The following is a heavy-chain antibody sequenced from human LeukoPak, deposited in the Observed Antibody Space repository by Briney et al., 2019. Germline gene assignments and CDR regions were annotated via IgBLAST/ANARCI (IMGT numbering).Heavy chain of an antibody. J-gene: IGHJ3*02. CDR2: ISYDGSNK. V-gene: IGHV3-30-3*01. Sequence: PGGSLRLSCAASGFTFSSYAMHWVRQAPGKGLEWGAVISYDGSNKYCADSVSGRFTISSANSKNTLYLQMNSLRAEATAVYYCARDDAMPGALRGAFDIWGHGTMVTVSS. CDR1: GFTFSSYA. CDR3: ARDDAMPGALRGAFDI. D-gene: IGHD5-12*01.